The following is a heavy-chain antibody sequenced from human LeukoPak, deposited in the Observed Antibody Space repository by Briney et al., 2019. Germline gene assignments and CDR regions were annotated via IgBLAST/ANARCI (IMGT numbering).Heavy chain of an antibody. CDR3: ARVELNRGHDAFDI. CDR1: GFTFSSYE. D-gene: IGHD1-26*01. CDR2: ISSSGSTI. V-gene: IGHV3-48*03. Sequence: PGGSLRLSCAASGFTFSSYEMNWVRQAPGKGLEWVSYISSSGSTIYYADSVKGRFTISRDNAKNSLCLQMNSLRAEDTAVYYCARVELNRGHDAFDIWGQGTMVTVSS. J-gene: IGHJ3*02.